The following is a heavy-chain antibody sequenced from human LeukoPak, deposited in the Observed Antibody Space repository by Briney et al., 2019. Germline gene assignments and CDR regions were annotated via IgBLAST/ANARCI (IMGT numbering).Heavy chain of an antibody. CDR3: ARDWRIAVPGTAGWFGP. D-gene: IGHD6-19*01. J-gene: IGHJ5*02. CDR1: GFTFITYG. CDR2: ISSGSSTI. V-gene: IGHV3-48*04. Sequence: GGSLRLSCAASGFTFITYGMNWVRQAPGKGLEWVSYISSGSSTIYYADSVKGRFTISRDNAKNSMYLQMNSLRAEDTAVYYCARDWRIAVPGTAGWFGPWGQGTLVTVSS.